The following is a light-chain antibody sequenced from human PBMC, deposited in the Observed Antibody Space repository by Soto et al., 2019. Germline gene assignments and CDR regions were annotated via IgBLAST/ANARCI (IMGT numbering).Light chain of an antibody. V-gene: IGKV3-20*01. Sequence: EIVLTQSPGTLSLSPGERATLSCRASQSVSSSYLAWYQQKPGQAPRLLIYGASSRATGIPDRFSGSGSGTAFTPTISRLEPEDFGVYYCKQKGSSTGYTFGGGTKLEIK. CDR3: KQKGSSTGYT. J-gene: IGKJ4*01. CDR1: QSVSSSY. CDR2: GAS.